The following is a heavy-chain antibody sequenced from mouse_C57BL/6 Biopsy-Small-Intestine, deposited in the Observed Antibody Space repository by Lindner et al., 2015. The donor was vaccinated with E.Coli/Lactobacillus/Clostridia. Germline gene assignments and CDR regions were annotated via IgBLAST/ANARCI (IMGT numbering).Heavy chain of an antibody. CDR1: GYTFPSYG. J-gene: IGHJ2*01. CDR2: IYPRSGNT. Sequence: VQLQESGAELARPGASVKLSCKASGYTFPSYGISWVKQRTGQGLEWIGEIYPRSGNTYYNEKFKGKATLTADKSSSTAYMQFGSLTSEDSAIYYCARRYYHGSSHFDYWGRGTTLTVSS. CDR3: ARRYYHGSSHFDY. V-gene: IGHV1-81*01. D-gene: IGHD1-1*01.